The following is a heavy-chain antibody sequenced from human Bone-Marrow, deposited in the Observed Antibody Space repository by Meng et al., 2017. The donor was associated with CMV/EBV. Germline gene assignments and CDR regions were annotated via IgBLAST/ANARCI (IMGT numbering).Heavy chain of an antibody. CDR3: ARAPRAARSLDYFDY. CDR2: ISYDGSNK. D-gene: IGHD6-6*01. CDR1: GFTFSSYA. V-gene: IGHV3-30*04. Sequence: GGSLRLSCEASGFTFSSYAMHWVRQAPGKGLEWVAVISYDGSNKYYADSVKGRFTISRDNSKNTLYLQMNSLRAEDTAVYYCARAPRAARSLDYFDYWGQGTLVTVSS. J-gene: IGHJ4*02.